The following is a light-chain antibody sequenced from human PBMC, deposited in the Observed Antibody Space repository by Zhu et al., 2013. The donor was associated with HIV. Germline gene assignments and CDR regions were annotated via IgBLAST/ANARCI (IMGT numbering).Light chain of an antibody. CDR3: MQGAQAPLS. J-gene: IGKJ4*01. Sequence: DIVMTQSPLSLPVTPGEPASISCRSSQSLLHSNGYNYLDWYLQKPGQSPQLLIYLGSSRASGVPDRFSASISGTDFTLKISRVEAEDVGLYYCMQGAQAPLSFGGGPGWRSN. CDR2: LGS. CDR1: QSLLHSNGYNY. V-gene: IGKV2-28*01.